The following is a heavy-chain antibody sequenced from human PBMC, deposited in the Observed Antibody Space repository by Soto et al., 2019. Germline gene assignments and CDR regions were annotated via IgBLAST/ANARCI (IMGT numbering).Heavy chain of an antibody. V-gene: IGHV1-18*01. D-gene: IGHD2-15*01. J-gene: IGHJ6*02. Sequence: QLQLVQSGAEVKKPGASVKVSCKASGYTFTNYGISWVRQAPGQGLEWMGWISGYNGNTNYAQKFQGRVTMTTDTSTSTAYMDLRSLSSDDTAVYYCSRDSTVVTPNYDYGMDVWGQGTTVTVSS. CDR3: SRDSTVVTPNYDYGMDV. CDR2: ISGYNGNT. CDR1: GYTFTNYG.